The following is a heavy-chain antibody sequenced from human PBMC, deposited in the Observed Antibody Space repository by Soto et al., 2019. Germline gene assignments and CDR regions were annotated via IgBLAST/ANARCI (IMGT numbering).Heavy chain of an antibody. V-gene: IGHV3-30*03. D-gene: IGHD2-21*02. CDR2: ISYDGATQ. J-gene: IGHJ6*02. Sequence: GGSLRLSCEASGLTFNTSGMHSVRQAPGKGLEWLAVISYDGATQYYGDTVKGRFTISRDNSKNTLFLHMGRLRAEDTAMYYCATKARVTNYLYYGMDVWGLGTTVTVSS. CDR3: ATKARVTNYLYYGMDV. CDR1: GLTFNTSG.